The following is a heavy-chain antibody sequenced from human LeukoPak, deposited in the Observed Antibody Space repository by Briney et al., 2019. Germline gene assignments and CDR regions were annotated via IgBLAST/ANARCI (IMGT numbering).Heavy chain of an antibody. Sequence: GGSLRLSSAASVFTFSRYAMSWVRQAPGKGLECGSAISGSGGSTYYADSVKGRFTISRDNSKNTLYLQMKSLRAEDTAVYYCAKDLTALGPDAFDIWGQGTMVTVSS. CDR2: ISGSGGST. D-gene: IGHD2-21*02. V-gene: IGHV3-23*01. CDR1: VFTFSRYA. J-gene: IGHJ3*02. CDR3: AKDLTALGPDAFDI.